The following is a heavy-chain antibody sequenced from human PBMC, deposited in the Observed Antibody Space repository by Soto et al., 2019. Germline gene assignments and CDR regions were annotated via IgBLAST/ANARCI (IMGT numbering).Heavy chain of an antibody. D-gene: IGHD1-26*01. CDR3: GSVGRIP. CDR2: ITHGGST. CDR1: GAPLSGYS. V-gene: IGHV4-34*01. Sequence: QVQLQQWGAGLLKPSETLSLTCADYGAPLSGYSWCWFRQPQGKGLEWIEEITHGGSTKYNPSLKSRVTRSVVTSMNQVSLKLIYVTAADTAVYYCGSVGRIPWGQGTQVTVSS. J-gene: IGHJ5*02.